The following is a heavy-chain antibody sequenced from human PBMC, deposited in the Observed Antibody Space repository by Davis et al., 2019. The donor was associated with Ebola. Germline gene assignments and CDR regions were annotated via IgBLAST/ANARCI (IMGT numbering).Heavy chain of an antibody. Sequence: GSLRLSCAASGLSFSTYWMSWVRQTPDKGLEFVANINQGGSVKNYVDSVKGRFTISRDNAKNSLYLQMNSLRAEDTAVYYCARDPGSSSFDYWGQGSLVTVSS. D-gene: IGHD6-6*01. CDR1: GLSFSTYW. CDR2: INQGGSVK. V-gene: IGHV3-7*03. CDR3: ARDPGSSSFDY. J-gene: IGHJ4*02.